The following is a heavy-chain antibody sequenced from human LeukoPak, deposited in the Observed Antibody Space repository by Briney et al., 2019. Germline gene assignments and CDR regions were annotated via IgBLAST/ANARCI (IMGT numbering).Heavy chain of an antibody. CDR2: IIPIFGTA. CDR1: GGTFSSYA. CDR3: ARNPYYYYYMDV. Sequence: ASVKVSCKASGGTFSSYAISWVRQAPGQGLEWVGGIIPIFGTANYAQKFQGRVTITADESTSTAYMELSSLRSEDTAVYYCARNPYYYYYMDVWGKGTTVTVSS. V-gene: IGHV1-69*01. J-gene: IGHJ6*03.